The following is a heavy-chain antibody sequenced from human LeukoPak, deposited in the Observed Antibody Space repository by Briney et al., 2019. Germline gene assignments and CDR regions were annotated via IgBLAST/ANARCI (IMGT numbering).Heavy chain of an antibody. CDR1: GFTFSSYS. Sequence: KPGGSLRLSCAASGFTFSSYSMTWVRQAPGKGLEWVSSISSSSSYIYYADSVKGRFTISRDNAKNSLYLQMNSLRAEDTAVYYCARECYPGGCEYGGNSEDAFDIWGQGTMVTVSS. J-gene: IGHJ3*02. CDR2: ISSSSSYI. CDR3: ARECYPGGCEYGGNSEDAFDI. D-gene: IGHD2-21*02. V-gene: IGHV3-21*01.